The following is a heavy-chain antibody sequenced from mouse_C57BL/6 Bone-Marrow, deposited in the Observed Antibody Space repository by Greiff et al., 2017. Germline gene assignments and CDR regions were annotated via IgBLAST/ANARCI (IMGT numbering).Heavy chain of an antibody. D-gene: IGHD2-4*01. V-gene: IGHV1-52*01. Sequence: VQLQQPGAELVRPGSSVKLSCKASGYTFTSYWMHWVKQRPIQGLEWIGNIDPSDSETHYNQQFKDKATLTVDKSSSTAYMQLSSLTSADSAVYYWARPPYDYDAGPDAMDYWCQGTSVTVSS. J-gene: IGHJ4*01. CDR2: IDPSDSET. CDR1: GYTFTSYW. CDR3: ARPPYDYDAGPDAMDY.